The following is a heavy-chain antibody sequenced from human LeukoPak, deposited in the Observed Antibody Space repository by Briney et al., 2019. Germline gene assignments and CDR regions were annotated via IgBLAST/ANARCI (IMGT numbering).Heavy chain of an antibody. V-gene: IGHV4-30-2*01. CDR2: IYHGGTT. CDR1: GDSISNGDYY. J-gene: IGHJ6*02. Sequence: SEILSLTCTISGDSISNGDYYWGWIRQPPGKGLEWIANIYHGGTTYDNPSLKSRLTISIDKSKNHFSLELRSVTAADTAVYYCASARWEYGMDVWGQGTTVTVSS. D-gene: IGHD1-26*01. CDR3: ASARWEYGMDV.